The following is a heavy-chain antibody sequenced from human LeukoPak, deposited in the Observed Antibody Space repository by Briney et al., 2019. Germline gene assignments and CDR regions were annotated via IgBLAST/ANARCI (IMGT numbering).Heavy chain of an antibody. D-gene: IGHD5-18*01. J-gene: IGHJ5*02. V-gene: IGHV3-21*04. Sequence: GGSLRLSCAASGFTFSSYSMNWVRQAPGKGLEWVSSISSSSSYIYYADSVKGRFTISRDNAKNSLYLQMNSLRADDTAVYYCAKGYSYVVYWFDPWGQGTLVTVSS. CDR1: GFTFSSYS. CDR2: ISSSSSYI. CDR3: AKGYSYVVYWFDP.